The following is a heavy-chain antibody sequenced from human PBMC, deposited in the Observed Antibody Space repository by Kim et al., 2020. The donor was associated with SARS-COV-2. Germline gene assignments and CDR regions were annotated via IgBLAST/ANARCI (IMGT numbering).Heavy chain of an antibody. CDR3: ARSKGRVGMDV. Sequence: SVKVSCKASGGTFSSYAISWVRQAPGKGLEWMGGIIPIFGTANDAQKFQGRVTITADESTITAYMVLSSLRSEDTAVYYCARSKGRVGMDVGGRGTTVTVSS. CDR1: GGTFSSYA. V-gene: IGHV1-69*13. J-gene: IGHJ6*02. D-gene: IGHD4-4*01. CDR2: IIPIFGTA.